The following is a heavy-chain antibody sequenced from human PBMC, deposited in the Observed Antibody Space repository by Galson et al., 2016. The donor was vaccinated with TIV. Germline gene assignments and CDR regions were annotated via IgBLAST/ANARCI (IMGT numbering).Heavy chain of an antibody. CDR3: ARDYTVIVRGEGWNKHYGMDV. CDR2: ADHIGNF. Sequence: ETLSLTCAVSGYSIGDGYYWGWIRQAPGKGLEWIGSADHIGNFRYNPSLRSRVTIGRDVSENQIFLKISSVTAADTATYYCARDYTVIVRGEGWNKHYGMDVWGQGTTATVSS. CDR1: GYSIGDGYY. V-gene: IGHV4-38-2*02. J-gene: IGHJ6*02. D-gene: IGHD2/OR15-2a*01.